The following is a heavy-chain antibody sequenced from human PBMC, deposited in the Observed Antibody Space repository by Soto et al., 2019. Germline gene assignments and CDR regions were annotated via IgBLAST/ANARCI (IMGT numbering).Heavy chain of an antibody. CDR1: GFTFSAYW. CDR2: IKEDGTEK. J-gene: IGHJ5*01. D-gene: IGHD2-2*01. CDR3: ARSPWDCSSTNCPDS. Sequence: GGSLRLSCAASGFTFSAYWMSWVRQAPGKGLEWVANIKEDGTEKYYVDSVRGRFTISRDTAKNSLYLEMNSLRAEDTAVYCCARSPWDCSSTNCPDSWGQGTLVTVSS. V-gene: IGHV3-7*01.